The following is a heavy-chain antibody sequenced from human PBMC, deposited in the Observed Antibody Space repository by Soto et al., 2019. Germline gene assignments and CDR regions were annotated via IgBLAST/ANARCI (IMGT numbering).Heavy chain of an antibody. Sequence: QVQLVQSGAEVKKPGASVKVSCKASGYTFTSYYIHWVRQAPGQGLECMVIINPSGGSTSYAQKYQGRVTMTGDTAPISVYMDLSSLRSEDTAVYYCARGAVGATPYWGQGTLVTVSS. CDR3: ARGAVGATPY. CDR1: GYTFTSYY. J-gene: IGHJ4*02. D-gene: IGHD1-26*01. CDR2: INPSGGST. V-gene: IGHV1-46*01.